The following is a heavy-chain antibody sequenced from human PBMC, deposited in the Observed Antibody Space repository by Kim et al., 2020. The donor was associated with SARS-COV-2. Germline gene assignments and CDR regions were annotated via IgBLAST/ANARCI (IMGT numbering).Heavy chain of an antibody. V-gene: IGHV3-21*01. CDR2: ISSGSSYI. CDR3: ARDSILAPNYFDY. J-gene: IGHJ4*02. CDR1: GFTFSSYS. Sequence: GGSLRLSCAASGFTFSSYSMNWVRQAPGKGLEWVSSISSGSSYIYYADSVKGRFTISRDNAKNSLYLQMNSLRAEDTAVYYCARDSILAPNYFDYWGQGNLVTVSS.